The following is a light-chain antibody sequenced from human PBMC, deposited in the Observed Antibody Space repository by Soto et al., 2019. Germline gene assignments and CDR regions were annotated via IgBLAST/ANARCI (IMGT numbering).Light chain of an antibody. V-gene: IGLV2-14*03. Sequence: QSALTQPASVSGSPGQSITISCTGTSSDIGGYNYVSWYQQLPGTVPKLIIYDVSSRPSGVSDRFSGSKSGNAASLTISGLQAEDEADYYCSSYTSTSTLYVFGTGTKVTVL. CDR1: SSDIGGYNY. CDR2: DVS. CDR3: SSYTSTSTLYV. J-gene: IGLJ1*01.